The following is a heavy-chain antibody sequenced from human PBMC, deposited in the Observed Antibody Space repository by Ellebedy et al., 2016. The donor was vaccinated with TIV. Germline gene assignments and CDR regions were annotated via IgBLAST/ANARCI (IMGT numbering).Heavy chain of an antibody. CDR2: IYPGDSDT. D-gene: IGHD6-13*01. V-gene: IGHV5-51*01. CDR3: ATSAFYSRWYYFDY. J-gene: IGHJ4*02. CDR1: GYSFTDYW. Sequence: GGSLRLSCKGSGYSFTDYWIGWVRHMPGKGLEWMGIIYPGDSDTRYSPSFQGQVTISVDKSMSTASLQWGSLKASDTAMYYCATSAFYSRWYYFDYWGQGTLVTVSS.